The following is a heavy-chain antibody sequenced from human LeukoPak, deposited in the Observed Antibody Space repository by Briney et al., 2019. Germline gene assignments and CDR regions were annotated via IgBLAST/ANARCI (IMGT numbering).Heavy chain of an antibody. CDR1: GGSISSYY. CDR2: IYYSGST. Sequence: SETLSLTCTVSGGSISSYYWSWIRQPPGRGLEWIGYIYYSGSTSYNPSLKSRVTISVDTSKDQFFLKLSSVTAADTAVYYCARSHVSVSYFDLWGQGALFTVSS. CDR3: ARSHVSVSYFDL. V-gene: IGHV4-59*08. D-gene: IGHD5/OR15-5a*01. J-gene: IGHJ4*02.